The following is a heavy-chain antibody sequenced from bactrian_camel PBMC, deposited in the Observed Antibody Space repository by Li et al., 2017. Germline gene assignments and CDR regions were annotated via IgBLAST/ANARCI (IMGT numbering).Heavy chain of an antibody. V-gene: IGHV3S53*01. J-gene: IGHJ6*01. D-gene: IGHD6*01. CDR1: GYLYCRRD. CDR2: IDSDGSI. Sequence: HVQLVESGGGSVQAGGSLRLSCAVIGYLYCRRDMSWYRQTPGQEREFVASIDSDGSIAYGDSVKGRFTISRDNAKNTLYLRLSVLKIEDTAMYYCVSGPDGGSWYGTGPWGQGTQVTVS. CDR3: VSGPDGGSWYGTGP.